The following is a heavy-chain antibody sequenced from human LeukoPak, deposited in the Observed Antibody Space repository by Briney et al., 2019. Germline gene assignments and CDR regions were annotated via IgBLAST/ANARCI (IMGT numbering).Heavy chain of an antibody. CDR2: ISGSAGFT. V-gene: IGHV3-23*01. CDR1: GFTFSSYA. D-gene: IGHD5-12*01. Sequence: GGSLRLSCAASGFTFSSYAMNWVRQAPGKGLEWVSAISGSAGFTYYADAVRGRFTVSRDISTNTVFLQMDSLRAGDTAVYYCAKEYSGYDFGCWGQGTLVTVSS. CDR3: AKEYSGYDFGC. J-gene: IGHJ4*01.